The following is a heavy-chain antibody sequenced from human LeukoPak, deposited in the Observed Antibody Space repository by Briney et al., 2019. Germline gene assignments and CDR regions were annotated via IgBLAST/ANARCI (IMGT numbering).Heavy chain of an antibody. CDR3: AKASRGAPHQRWFDP. Sequence: PGGSLRLSCAASGFTFDDYAMHWVRQAPGKSLEWVSGISWNSGSIGYADSVKGRFTISRDNAKNSLYLQMNSLRAEDTALYYCAKASRGAPHQRWFDPWGQGTLVTVSS. V-gene: IGHV3-9*01. D-gene: IGHD1-26*01. CDR1: GFTFDDYA. J-gene: IGHJ5*02. CDR2: ISWNSGSI.